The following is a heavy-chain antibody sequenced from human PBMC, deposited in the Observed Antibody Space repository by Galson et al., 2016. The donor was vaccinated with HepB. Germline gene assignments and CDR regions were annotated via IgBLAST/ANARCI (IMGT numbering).Heavy chain of an antibody. CDR1: GYKFTSYW. CDR2: IYPGDSDT. CDR3: ARHELHSNSWYMDS. D-gene: IGHD6-13*01. V-gene: IGHV5-51*01. Sequence: QSGAEVKKPGESLKISCQGSGYKFTSYWIGWVRQVPGKGLEWMGTIYPGDSDTRYSPSVQGQVTISVDKSISTDYLQWSSLKASDSAMYYCARHELHSNSWYMDSWGQGTLVTVSS. J-gene: IGHJ4*02.